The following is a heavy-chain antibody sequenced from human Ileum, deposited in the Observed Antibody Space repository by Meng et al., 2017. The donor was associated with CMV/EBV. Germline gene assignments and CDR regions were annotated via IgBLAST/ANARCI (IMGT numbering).Heavy chain of an antibody. CDR3: ARGVVPPPTGP. Sequence: SETLSLTCTVSGGSISTFYWSWIRQPPGKGLEWIGYIYYTGSTNYNPSLKSRVTISVDTSENQFSLKLNSVTAADTAVYYCARGVVPPPTGPWGQGTLVTVSS. CDR2: IYYTGST. CDR1: GGSISTFY. V-gene: IGHV4-59*01. J-gene: IGHJ5*02. D-gene: IGHD2-2*01.